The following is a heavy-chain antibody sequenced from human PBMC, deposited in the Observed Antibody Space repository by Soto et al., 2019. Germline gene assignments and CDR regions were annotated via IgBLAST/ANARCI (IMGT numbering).Heavy chain of an antibody. CDR1: GYTFTSYA. V-gene: IGHV1-3*01. CDR3: ATGTDFGWLDNPNHALDI. D-gene: IGHD3-9*01. Sequence: GASVKVSCKASGYTFTSYAMHWVRQAHGQRLEWMGWINAGNGNTKYSQKFQGRVTITRDTSASTAYMELSSLRSEDTAVYYCATGTDFGWLDNPNHALDIWGQGTMVTV. CDR2: INAGNGNT. J-gene: IGHJ3*02.